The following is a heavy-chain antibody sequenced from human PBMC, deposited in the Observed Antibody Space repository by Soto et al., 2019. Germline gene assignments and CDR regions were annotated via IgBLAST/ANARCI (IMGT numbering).Heavy chain of an antibody. V-gene: IGHV1-58*01. CDR3: AAEYYDSSGYVSYYGMDV. CDR1: GFTFTSSA. D-gene: IGHD3-22*01. CDR2: IVVGSGNT. Sequence: GASVKVSCKASGFTFTSSAVQWVRQARGQRLEWIGWIVVGSGNTNYAQKFQERVTITRDMSTSTAYMELSSLRSEDTAVYYCAAEYYDSSGYVSYYGMDVWGQGTTVTAP. J-gene: IGHJ6*02.